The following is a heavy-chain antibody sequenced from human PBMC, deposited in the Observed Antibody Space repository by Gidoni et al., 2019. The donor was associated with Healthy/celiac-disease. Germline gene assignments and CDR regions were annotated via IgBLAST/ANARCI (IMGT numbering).Heavy chain of an antibody. J-gene: IGHJ4*02. D-gene: IGHD5-18*01. V-gene: IGHV3-74*01. CDR3: ARPGYSYGYDIFDY. Sequence: EVQLVESGGGLVQPGGSLRLSCAASGFTFSSYWMHWVRQAPGKGLVWVSRINSDGSSTSYADSVKGRFTISRDNAKNTLYLQMNSLRAEDTAVYYCARPGYSYGYDIFDYWGQGTLVTVSS. CDR1: GFTFSSYW. CDR2: INSDGSST.